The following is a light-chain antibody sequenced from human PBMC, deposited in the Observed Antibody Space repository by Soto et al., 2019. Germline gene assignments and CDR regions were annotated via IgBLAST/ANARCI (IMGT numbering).Light chain of an antibody. CDR2: DVN. CDR3: SSYTRSYTYV. J-gene: IGLJ1*01. Sequence: QSALTQPASVSGSPGQSITISCAGSSDDIGGYNFVSWYQQRPGKAPKLMIYDVNNRPSGISHRFSGSKSGSMASLTISGLQPEDEADYYCSSYTRSYTYVFGVGTKLTVL. CDR1: SDDIGGYNF. V-gene: IGLV2-14*03.